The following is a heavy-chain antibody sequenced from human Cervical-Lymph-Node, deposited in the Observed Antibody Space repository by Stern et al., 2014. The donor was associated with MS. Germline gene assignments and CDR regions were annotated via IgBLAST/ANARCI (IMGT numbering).Heavy chain of an antibody. CDR3: ARGGPRWLDDY. D-gene: IGHD3-22*01. J-gene: IGHJ4*02. Sequence: QVQLVQSGGGVVQPGTSLRLSCAASGFTFSNYAMHWVRQAPGKGLEWVSMIWYDGSTKNYTDSVRGRVTISRDNSKNTLYLHMNSLRDDDTAVYYCARGGPRWLDDYWGQGTLVTVSS. V-gene: IGHV3-33*01. CDR2: IWYDGSTK. CDR1: GFTFSNYA.